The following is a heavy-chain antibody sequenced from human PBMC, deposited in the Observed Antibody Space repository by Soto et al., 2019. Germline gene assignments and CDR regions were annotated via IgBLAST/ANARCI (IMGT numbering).Heavy chain of an antibody. Sequence: EVQLVESGGGLVQPGRSLRLSCAASGFTFDDYAMHWVRQATGKGLEWVSGISWNSGSIGYADSVKGRFTISRDNANNSLYLQMNSLRAEDTALYYCAKDRNEQWLVGFDFWGQGTLVTVSS. CDR1: GFTFDDYA. V-gene: IGHV3-9*01. D-gene: IGHD6-19*01. CDR3: AKDRNEQWLVGFDF. J-gene: IGHJ4*02. CDR2: ISWNSGSI.